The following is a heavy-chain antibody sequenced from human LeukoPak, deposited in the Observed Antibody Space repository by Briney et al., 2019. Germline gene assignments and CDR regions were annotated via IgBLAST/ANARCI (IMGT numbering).Heavy chain of an antibody. Sequence: ASVKVSCKASGYTFNSYGISWVRQAPGQGLEWMGWISAYNGNTNYAQKLQGRVTMTTDTSTSTAYMELRSLRSDDTAVYYCARGGYYDSSGFYYVSFIFDYWGQGTLVTVSS. CDR2: ISAYNGNT. CDR3: ARGGYYDSSGFYYVSFIFDY. J-gene: IGHJ4*02. V-gene: IGHV1-18*01. D-gene: IGHD3-22*01. CDR1: GYTFNSYG.